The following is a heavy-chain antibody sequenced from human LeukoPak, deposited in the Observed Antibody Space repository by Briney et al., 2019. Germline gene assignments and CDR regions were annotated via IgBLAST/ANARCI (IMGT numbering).Heavy chain of an antibody. D-gene: IGHD6-19*01. J-gene: IGHJ4*02. Sequence: PSETLSLTCTVSGVSISSYYWSWIRQPAGKGLEWIGRIYTSGSTYYNPSLKSRVTISVDTSKNQFSLKLSSVTAADTAVYYCARDQGRWLVRTFDYWGQGTLVTVSS. CDR3: ARDQGRWLVRTFDY. CDR1: GVSISSYY. V-gene: IGHV4-4*07. CDR2: IYTSGST.